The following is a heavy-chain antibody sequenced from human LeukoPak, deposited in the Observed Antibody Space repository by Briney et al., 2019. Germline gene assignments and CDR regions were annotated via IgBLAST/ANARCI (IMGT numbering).Heavy chain of an antibody. V-gene: IGHV6-1*01. Sequence: SQTLSLTCAISGDSVSSNIVAWNWIRQSPSRGLEWLGRTYYRSKWNSDYAVSVKGRITINPDTSKNQFSLQLNSVTPEDTAVYYCARAPTVSVGYCSRSSCQADYWGQGTLVTVSS. D-gene: IGHD2-2*01. CDR2: TYYRSKWNS. CDR3: ARAPTVSVGYCSRSSCQADY. J-gene: IGHJ4*02. CDR1: GDSVSSNIVA.